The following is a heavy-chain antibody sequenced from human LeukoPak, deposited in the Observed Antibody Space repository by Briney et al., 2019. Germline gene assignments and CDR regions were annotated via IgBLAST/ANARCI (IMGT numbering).Heavy chain of an antibody. CDR1: GYTFNSNG. Sequence: SVKVSCKASGYTFNSNGITWVRQAPGQGLEWMGGIIPIFGTANYAQKFQGRVTITADESTSTAYMELSSLRSEDTAVYYCARGGVSVVVRTFDAFDIWGQGTMVTVSS. CDR2: IIPIFGTA. V-gene: IGHV1-69*13. D-gene: IGHD3-22*01. CDR3: ARGGVSVVVRTFDAFDI. J-gene: IGHJ3*02.